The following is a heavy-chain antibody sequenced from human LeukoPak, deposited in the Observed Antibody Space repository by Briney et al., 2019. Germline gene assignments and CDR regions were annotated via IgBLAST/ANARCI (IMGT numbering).Heavy chain of an antibody. CDR3: ARWVTTPYFGLDV. Sequence: GGSLRLSCAGSGFTFSNSWMSWVRQAPGEGLEWVANIKEDGSQKYYADSVKGRYSISRDNGKNALYLQLNSLRAEDMAVYYCARWVTTPYFGLDVWGQGTTVTVSS. J-gene: IGHJ6*02. CDR2: IKEDGSQK. V-gene: IGHV3-7*05. D-gene: IGHD4-17*01. CDR1: GFTFSNSW.